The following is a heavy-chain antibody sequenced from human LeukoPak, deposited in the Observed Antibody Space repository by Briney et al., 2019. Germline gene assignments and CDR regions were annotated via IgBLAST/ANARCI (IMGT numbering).Heavy chain of an antibody. Sequence: ASVKVSCKASGYTFTSYGISWVRQAPGQGLEWMGWISAYNGNTNYAQKLQGRVTLTTDTSTSTDYMKLRSLRSDDTAVYYCAREVPPRHAFDIWGQGTMVTVSS. J-gene: IGHJ3*02. V-gene: IGHV1-18*01. CDR2: ISAYNGNT. CDR1: GYTFTSYG. CDR3: AREVPPRHAFDI.